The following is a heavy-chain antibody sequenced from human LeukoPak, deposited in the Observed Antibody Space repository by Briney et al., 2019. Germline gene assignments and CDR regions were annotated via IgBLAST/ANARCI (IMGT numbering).Heavy chain of an antibody. CDR3: ARSPGAFDI. CDR1: GGSISIYY. V-gene: IGHV4-59*08. CDR2: IYYSGST. J-gene: IGHJ3*02. Sequence: SETLSLTCTVSGGSISIYYWSWIRQPPGKGLEWIGYIYYSGSTNYNPSLKSRVTISVDTSKNQFSLKLSSVTAADTAVYYCARSPGAFDIWGQGTMVTVSS.